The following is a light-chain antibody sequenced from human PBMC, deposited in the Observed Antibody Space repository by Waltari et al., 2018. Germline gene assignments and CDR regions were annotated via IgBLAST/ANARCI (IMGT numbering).Light chain of an antibody. CDR3: QHYHQWPPYT. CDR1: QSLEHIDGNTY. Sequence: DVVLTQSPLSLPVTLGQSASISCTSTQSLEHIDGNTYLNWFQQRPGQSPRRLIYKVSKRDSGVPDRFSGSGSGTDFTLNISRVEPEDFAVYYCQHYHQWPPYTFGQGTKVE. CDR2: KVS. V-gene: IGKV2-30*02. J-gene: IGKJ2*01.